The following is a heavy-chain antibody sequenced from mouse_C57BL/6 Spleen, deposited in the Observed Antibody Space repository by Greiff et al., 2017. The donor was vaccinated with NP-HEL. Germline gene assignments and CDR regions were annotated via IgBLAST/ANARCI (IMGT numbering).Heavy chain of an antibody. V-gene: IGHV1-69*01. CDR3: ARRGWDYFDY. CDR2: IDPSDSYT. CDR1: GYTFTSYW. Sequence: QVHVKQPGAELVMPGASVKLSCKASGYTFTSYWMHWVKQRPGQGLEWIGEIDPSDSYTNYNQKFKGKSTLTVDKSSSTAYMQLSSLTSEDSAVYYCARRGWDYFDYWGQGTTLTVSS. D-gene: IGHD3-3*01. J-gene: IGHJ2*01.